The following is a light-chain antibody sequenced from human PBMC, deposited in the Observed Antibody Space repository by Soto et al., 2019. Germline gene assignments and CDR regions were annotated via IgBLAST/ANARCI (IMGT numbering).Light chain of an antibody. V-gene: IGKV2-28*01. CDR1: QSLLHRNGKNY. J-gene: IGKJ1*01. Sequence: IVMTQSPLSLPVTPGEPASISCRSSQSLLHRNGKNYLDWYLQKPGQSPQLLIYLGSNRASGVHERFSGSVSGTYFTLKISRVEGEYVGVYYCMQALQTRTFGQGPRGEIK. CDR3: MQALQTRT. CDR2: LGS.